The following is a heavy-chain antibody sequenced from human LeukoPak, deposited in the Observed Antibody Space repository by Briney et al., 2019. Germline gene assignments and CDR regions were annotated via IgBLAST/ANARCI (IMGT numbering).Heavy chain of an antibody. V-gene: IGHV3-23*01. D-gene: IGHD2-15*01. CDR2: ISGSGGST. CDR3: AKGHCSGGSCYGPFDY. J-gene: IGHJ4*02. Sequence: PGGSLRLSCAASGFTFSSYAMSWVRQAPGKGPEWVSAISGSGGSTYYADSVKGRFTISRDNSKNTLYLQMNSLRAEDTAVYYCAKGHCSGGSCYGPFDYWGQGTLVIVSS. CDR1: GFTFSSYA.